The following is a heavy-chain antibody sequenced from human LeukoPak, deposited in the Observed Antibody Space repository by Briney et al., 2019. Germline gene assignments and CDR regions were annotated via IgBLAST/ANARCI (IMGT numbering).Heavy chain of an antibody. CDR3: AKDLLRKLVLSLFDY. J-gene: IGHJ4*02. V-gene: IGHV3-23*01. Sequence: GGSLRLSCAASGFTFSSYAMSWVRQAPGKGLEWVSAISCSGGSTFYADSVKGRFTISRDNSKNTMYLQMNSLRAEDTAVYYCAKDLLRKLVLSLFDYWGQGTLVTVSS. CDR2: ISCSGGST. D-gene: IGHD6-13*01. CDR1: GFTFSSYA.